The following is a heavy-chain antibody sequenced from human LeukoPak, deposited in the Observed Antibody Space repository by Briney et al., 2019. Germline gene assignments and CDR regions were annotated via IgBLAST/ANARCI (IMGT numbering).Heavy chain of an antibody. CDR1: GGTFSSYA. D-gene: IGHD4-17*01. J-gene: IGHJ6*02. CDR2: IIPIFGTA. V-gene: IGHV1-69*01. Sequence: GASVKVSCKASGGTFSSYAISWVRQAPGQGLEWMGGIIPIFGTANYAQKFQGGVTITADESTSTAYMELSSLRSDDTAVYYCARGTMTTVTTTYYYYGMDVWGQGTTVTVSS. CDR3: ARGTMTTVTTTYYYYGMDV.